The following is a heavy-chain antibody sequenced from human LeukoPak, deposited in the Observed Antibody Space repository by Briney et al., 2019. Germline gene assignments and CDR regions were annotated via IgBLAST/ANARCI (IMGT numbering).Heavy chain of an antibody. Sequence: GSLRLSCSASGFTFSDYNINWVRQAPGKGLEWVSYVSSDFNTIYYADSVKGRFTISRDKANNSLYLQMNSLRDDDTAVYYCARPLGGNYYYNGMDVWGQGTTVTVSS. CDR1: GFTFSDYN. CDR2: VSSDFNTI. D-gene: IGHD3-16*01. CDR3: ARPLGGNYYYNGMDV. V-gene: IGHV3-48*02. J-gene: IGHJ6*02.